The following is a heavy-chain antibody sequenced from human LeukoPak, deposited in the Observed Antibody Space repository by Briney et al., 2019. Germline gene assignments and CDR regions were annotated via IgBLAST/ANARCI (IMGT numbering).Heavy chain of an antibody. D-gene: IGHD3-16*01. J-gene: IGHJ4*02. Sequence: GGSLRLSCAASGFTFSSYEMNWVRQAPGRGLEWVSYISSSGSTIYYADSVKGRFTISRDNAKNSLYLQMNSLRAEDTAVYYCARVTSQHLFDYWGQGTLVTVSS. V-gene: IGHV3-48*03. CDR2: ISSSGSTI. CDR3: ARVTSQHLFDY. CDR1: GFTFSSYE.